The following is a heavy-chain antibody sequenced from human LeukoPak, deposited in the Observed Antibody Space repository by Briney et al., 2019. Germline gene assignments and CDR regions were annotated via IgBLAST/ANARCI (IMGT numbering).Heavy chain of an antibody. CDR3: ASRNDILTGYVFDF. D-gene: IGHD3-9*01. V-gene: IGHV4-38-2*02. Sequence: SETLSLTCTVSGYSISSGYYWGWIQQPPGKGLEWIGSIYHSGSTYYNPSLKSRVAISLDTSKNQFSLKLSSMTAADTAVYYCASRNDILTGYVFDFWGQGTLVTVSS. CDR2: IYHSGST. CDR1: GYSISSGYY. J-gene: IGHJ4*02.